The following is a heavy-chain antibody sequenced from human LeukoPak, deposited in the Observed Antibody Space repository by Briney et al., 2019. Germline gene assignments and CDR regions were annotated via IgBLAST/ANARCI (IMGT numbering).Heavy chain of an antibody. CDR3: ARSPREYFQH. CDR1: GGSISSSNYY. CDR2: IYYSGST. V-gene: IGHV4-39*01. J-gene: IGHJ1*01. Sequence: PSETLSLTCTVSGGSISSSNYYWGWIRQPPGKGLEWIGTIYYSGSTYYNPSLKSRVTISVDTSKNQFSLKLSSVTAADTAVYYCARSPREYFQHWGQGTLVTVSS.